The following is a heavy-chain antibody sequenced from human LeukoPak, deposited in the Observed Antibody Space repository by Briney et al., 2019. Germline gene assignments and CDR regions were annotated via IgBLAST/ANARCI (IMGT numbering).Heavy chain of an antibody. V-gene: IGHV1-69*01. CDR1: VGTFSSYA. J-gene: IGHJ4*02. D-gene: IGHD2-21*01. CDR3: ARGLAYCGGDCGDY. Sequence: SVKVSCKASVGTFSSYAISWVRQAPGQGVEWMGGIIPIFGTANYAQKFQGRVTITADESTSTAYMELSSLRSEDTAVYYCARGLAYCGGDCGDYWGQGTLVTVSS. CDR2: IIPIFGTA.